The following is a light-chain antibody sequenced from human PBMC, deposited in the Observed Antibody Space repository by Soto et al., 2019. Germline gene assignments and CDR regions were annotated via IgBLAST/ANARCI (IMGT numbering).Light chain of an antibody. V-gene: IGKV3-20*01. J-gene: IGKJ1*01. CDR1: QSVSGSY. CDR3: QQYGSSPRT. CDR2: GAS. Sequence: EIVLTQSPGTLSLSPGERSTLSCRASQSVSGSYLAWYQQKPGPAPRLLIYGASSRATGIPDRFSGSGSGTDFTLTISGLEPEDFAVYYCQQYGSSPRTFGQGTKVEIK.